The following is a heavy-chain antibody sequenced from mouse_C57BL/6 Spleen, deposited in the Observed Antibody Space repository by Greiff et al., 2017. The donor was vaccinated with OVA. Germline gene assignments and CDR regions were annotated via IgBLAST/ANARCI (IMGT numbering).Heavy chain of an antibody. V-gene: IGHV5-17*01. D-gene: IGHD4-1*01. CDR3: ARLQTGTFAY. CDR2: ISSGSSTI. Sequence: EVKVVESGGGLVKPGGSLKLSCAASGFTFSDYGMHWVRQAPEKGLEWVAYISSGSSTIYYADTVKGRFTISRDNAKNTLFLQMTSLRSEDTAMYYCARLQTGTFAYWGKGALVTVSA. J-gene: IGHJ3*01. CDR1: GFTFSDYG.